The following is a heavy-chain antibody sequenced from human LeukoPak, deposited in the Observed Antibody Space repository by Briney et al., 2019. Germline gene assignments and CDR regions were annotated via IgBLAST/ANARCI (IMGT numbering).Heavy chain of an antibody. Sequence: ASVRVSCKASGYTFTSYYMHWVRQAPGQGLEWMGIINPSGGSTNYAQKFQGRVTMTRDTSTNTVYMELSSLRSEDTAVYYCARGPSITMVRGGQWYYYMDVWGKGTTVTISS. D-gene: IGHD3-10*01. V-gene: IGHV1-46*01. CDR1: GYTFTSYY. CDR3: ARGPSITMVRGGQWYYYMDV. J-gene: IGHJ6*03. CDR2: INPSGGST.